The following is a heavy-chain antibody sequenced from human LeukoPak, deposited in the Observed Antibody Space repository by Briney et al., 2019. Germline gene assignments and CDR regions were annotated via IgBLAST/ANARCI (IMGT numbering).Heavy chain of an antibody. CDR3: ARAKLAVVVITESTNY. CDR2: ISYDGSNK. V-gene: IGHV3-30*04. Sequence: GGSLRLSCAASGFIFSTYAMHWVRQAPGKGLEWVAVISYDGSNKYYADSVKGRFTISRDNSKNTLYLQVNSLRPEDTAVYYCARAKLAVVVITESTNYWGQGTLVTVSS. J-gene: IGHJ4*02. D-gene: IGHD3-22*01. CDR1: GFIFSTYA.